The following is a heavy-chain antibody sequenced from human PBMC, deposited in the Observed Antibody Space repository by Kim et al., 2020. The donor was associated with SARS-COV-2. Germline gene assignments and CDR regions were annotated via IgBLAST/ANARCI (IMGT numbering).Heavy chain of an antibody. Sequence: GGSLRLSCAASGFTVSSNYMSWVRQAPGKGLEWVSVIYSGGSTYYADSVKGRFTISRDNSKNTLYLQMNSLRAEDTAVYYCARAPPYDSSGYHDAFDIWGQGTMVTVSS. D-gene: IGHD3-22*01. CDR2: IYSGGST. V-gene: IGHV3-53*01. CDR1: GFTVSSNY. J-gene: IGHJ3*02. CDR3: ARAPPYDSSGYHDAFDI.